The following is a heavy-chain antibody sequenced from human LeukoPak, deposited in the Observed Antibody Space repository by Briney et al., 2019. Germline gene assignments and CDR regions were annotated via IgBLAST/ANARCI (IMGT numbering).Heavy chain of an antibody. J-gene: IGHJ4*02. V-gene: IGHV4-39*07. CDR2: INHSGST. D-gene: IGHD3-10*01. CDR3: ARAAEWFGAFDY. Sequence: SETLSLTCTVSGGSVSSANYYWSWIRQPPGKGLEWIGEINHSGSTNYNPSLKSRVTISVDTSKNQFSLKLSSVTAADTAVYYCARAAEWFGAFDYWGQGTLVTVSS. CDR1: GGSVSSANYY.